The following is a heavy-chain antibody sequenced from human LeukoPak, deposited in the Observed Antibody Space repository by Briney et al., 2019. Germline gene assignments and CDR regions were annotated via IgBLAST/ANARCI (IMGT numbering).Heavy chain of an antibody. V-gene: IGHV4-34*01. CDR1: GGSFSGYY. Sequence: SETLPLTCAVYGGSFSGYYWSWIRQPPGKGLEWIGEINHSGSTNYNPSLKSRVTISVDTSKNQFSLKLSSVTAADTAVYYCARGRFYDILTGYYKGFYHWFDPWGQGTLVTVSS. D-gene: IGHD3-9*01. J-gene: IGHJ5*02. CDR2: INHSGST. CDR3: ARGRFYDILTGYYKGFYHWFDP.